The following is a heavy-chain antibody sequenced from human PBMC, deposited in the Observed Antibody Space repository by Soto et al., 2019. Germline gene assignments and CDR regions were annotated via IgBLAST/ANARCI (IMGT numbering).Heavy chain of an antibody. J-gene: IGHJ6*02. CDR2: ISGSGGST. V-gene: IGHV3-23*01. Sequence: EVQLFESGGGLVQPGGSLRLSCGASGFTFSSYAMSWVRQAPGKGLEWVSLISGSGGSTYYADSVKGRFTISRDNSKNTLYLQMNSLRAEDTAVYYCAKDSSGGYSYVMDVWGQGTTVTVSS. CDR1: GFTFSSYA. D-gene: IGHD5-18*01. CDR3: AKDSSGGYSYVMDV.